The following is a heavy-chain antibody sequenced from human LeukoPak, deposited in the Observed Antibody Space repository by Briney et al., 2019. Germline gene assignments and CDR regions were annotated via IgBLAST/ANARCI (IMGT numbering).Heavy chain of an antibody. J-gene: IGHJ6*02. CDR2: IYSGGST. CDR1: GFTVTFNY. V-gene: IGHV3-66*01. Sequence: GGSLRLSCAASGFTVTFNYMIWVRQAPGKGLEWVSVIYSGGSTYYADSVKGRFTISRDNSKNTLYLQMNSLRAEDTAVYHCARCPDHYYYAMDVWGQGTTVAVSS. CDR3: ARCPDHYYYAMDV.